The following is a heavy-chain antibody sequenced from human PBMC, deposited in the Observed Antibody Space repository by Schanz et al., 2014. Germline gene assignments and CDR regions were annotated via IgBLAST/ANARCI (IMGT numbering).Heavy chain of an antibody. CDR2: IKYSGTT. J-gene: IGHJ4*02. Sequence: QLQLHASGPGLVRPSETLSLTCGVSGGIFIGYSWSWIRQLPGKGLEWIGHIKYSGTTYYNPSLKSRVTISVDTSKNQFSLRLISVTAADTAVYYCAREIESSMIRGVIDWGQGTLVTVSS. CDR1: GGIFIGYS. CDR3: AREIESSMIRGVID. D-gene: IGHD3-10*01. V-gene: IGHV4-31*11.